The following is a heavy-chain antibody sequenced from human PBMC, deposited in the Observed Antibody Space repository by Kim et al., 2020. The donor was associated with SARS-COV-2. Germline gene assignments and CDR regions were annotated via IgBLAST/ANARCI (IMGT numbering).Heavy chain of an antibody. Sequence: GGSLRLSCAASGFTFSGYYMNWIRQAPGKGREWLSFIGTISTYTKYADSVKGRFTISRDNAKNLLYLQMNGLRAEDTAVYYCARPKGHCSGASCEVAFDIWGQGTMVTVAS. D-gene: IGHD2-15*01. CDR3: ARPKGHCSGASCEVAFDI. J-gene: IGHJ3*02. CDR2: IGTISTYT. CDR1: GFTFSGYY. V-gene: IGHV3-11*03.